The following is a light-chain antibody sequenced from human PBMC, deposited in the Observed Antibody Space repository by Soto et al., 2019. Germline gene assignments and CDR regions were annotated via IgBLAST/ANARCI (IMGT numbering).Light chain of an antibody. CDR3: GSWDSSLSAYV. V-gene: IGLV1-51*01. CDR2: DDN. J-gene: IGLJ1*01. CDR1: SSNIGGNS. Sequence: QSALRQPPSVSAAPGQKVTISYSGSSSNIGGNSVSWYQQLPGTAPKLLIYDDNKRPSGIPDRFSGSKSGTSATLGITGFQTGDEADYYCGSWDSSLSAYVFGTGTKVTVL.